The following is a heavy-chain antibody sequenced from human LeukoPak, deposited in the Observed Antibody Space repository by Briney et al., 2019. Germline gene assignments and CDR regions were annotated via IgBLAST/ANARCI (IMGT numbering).Heavy chain of an antibody. CDR1: GGSISSYY. D-gene: IGHD6-6*01. J-gene: IGHJ1*01. CDR3: ASSSSIYSSSSSYFQH. V-gene: IGHV4-4*07. Sequence: SETLSLTCTVSGGSISSYYWSWIRQPAGKGLEWIGHIYTSGSTNYNPSLKSRVTISVDTSKNQFSLKLSSVTAADTAVYYCASSSSIYSSSSSYFQHWGQGTLVTVSS. CDR2: IYTSGST.